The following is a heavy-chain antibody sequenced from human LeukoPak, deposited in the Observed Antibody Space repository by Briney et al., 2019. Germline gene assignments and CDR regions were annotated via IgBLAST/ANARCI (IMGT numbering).Heavy chain of an antibody. D-gene: IGHD4-17*01. CDR1: GLTFSNAW. Sequence: PGGSLRLSCAASGLTFSNAWMSWVRQTPGKGLEWVGRIKSKTDGGTTDYAAPVKGRFTISRDDSKNTLYLQMNSLKTEDTAVYYCTTDVDYGDYTTHHLDYWGQGTLVTVSS. CDR3: TTDVDYGDYTTHHLDY. V-gene: IGHV3-15*01. J-gene: IGHJ4*02. CDR2: IKSKTDGGTT.